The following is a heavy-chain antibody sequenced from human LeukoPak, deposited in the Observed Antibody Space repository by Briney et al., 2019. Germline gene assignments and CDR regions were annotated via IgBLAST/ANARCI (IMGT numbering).Heavy chain of an antibody. CDR1: GGSFSGYY. Sequence: SETLSLTCAVYGGSFSGYYWSWIRQPPGKGLEWIGEINHSGSTNYNPSLKSRVTISVDTSKNQFSLKLSSVTAADTAVYYCARVAYCSGGSCCFDPWGQGTLVTDSS. D-gene: IGHD2-15*01. V-gene: IGHV4-34*01. CDR3: ARVAYCSGGSCCFDP. CDR2: INHSGST. J-gene: IGHJ5*02.